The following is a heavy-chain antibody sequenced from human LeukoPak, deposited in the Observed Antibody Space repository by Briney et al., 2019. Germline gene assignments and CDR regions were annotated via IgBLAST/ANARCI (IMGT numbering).Heavy chain of an antibody. J-gene: IGHJ4*02. CDR2: IITFLDIA. V-gene: IGHV1-69*04. Sequence: SVKLSCKASGGTLSSYAITWVRQAPGQGLEWMGRIITFLDIANYAQKFQGRVTITADKSKTTVYMEMSSLRSDDTAVYYCARGSDSGSPPGYWGQGTLVTVSS. D-gene: IGHD1-26*01. CDR1: GGTLSSYA. CDR3: ARGSDSGSPPGY.